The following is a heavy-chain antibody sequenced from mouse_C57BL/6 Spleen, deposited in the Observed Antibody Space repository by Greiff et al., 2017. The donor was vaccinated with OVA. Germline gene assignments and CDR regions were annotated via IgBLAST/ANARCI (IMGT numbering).Heavy chain of an antibody. D-gene: IGHD2-3*01. CDR1: GYTFTSGYF. J-gene: IGHJ2*01. CDR2: ISYGGST. Sequence: DVQLQESGPGLVKPSQSLSLSCSVSGYTFTSGYFWYWIRKFPGNLLELVGFISYGGSTNYNPTLKNRISFTPDTSHNQVFLKLSSVTTEDTATYYCARDTYGYYGFDYWGQGTTLTVSS. CDR3: ARDTYGYYGFDY. V-gene: IGHV3-6*01.